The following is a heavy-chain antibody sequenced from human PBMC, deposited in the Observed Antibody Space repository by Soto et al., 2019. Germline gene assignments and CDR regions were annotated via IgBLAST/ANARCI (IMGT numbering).Heavy chain of an antibody. CDR3: AKDIGMAVAGTFDY. V-gene: IGHV3-9*01. D-gene: IGHD6-19*01. CDR1: GFTFDDYA. Sequence: SLKISCAASGFTFDDYAMHWVRQAPGKGLEWVSGISWNSGSIGYADSVKGRFTISRDNAKNSLYLQMNSLRAEDTALYYCAKDIGMAVAGTFDYWGQGTLVTVSS. J-gene: IGHJ4*02. CDR2: ISWNSGSI.